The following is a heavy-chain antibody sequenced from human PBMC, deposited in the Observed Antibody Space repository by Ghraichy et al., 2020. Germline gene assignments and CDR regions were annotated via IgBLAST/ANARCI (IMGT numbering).Heavy chain of an antibody. J-gene: IGHJ4*02. CDR1: GGSISSGDYY. CDR3: ARDRDGYNIDY. CDR2: IYYSGST. D-gene: IGHD5-24*01. Sequence: SETLSLTCIVSGGSISSGDYYWSWIRQPPGKGLEWIGYIYYSGSTYYNPSLTSRVTISVDTSKNQFSLKLNSVTAADTAVYYFARDRDGYNIDYWGQGTLVTVSS. V-gene: IGHV4-30-4*01.